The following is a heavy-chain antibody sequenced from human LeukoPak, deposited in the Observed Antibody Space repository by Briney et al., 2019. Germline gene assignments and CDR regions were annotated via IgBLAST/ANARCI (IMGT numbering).Heavy chain of an antibody. CDR3: ATPSTRQYYYGMDV. CDR1: GFTFTSSA. CDR2: IVVGSGNT. D-gene: IGHD1-1*01. J-gene: IGHJ6*02. V-gene: IGHV1-58*02. Sequence: GASVKVSCKASGFTFTSSAMQWVRQARGQRLEWIGWIVVGSGNTNYAQKFQERVTITRDMSTSTAYMELSSLRFEDTAVYYCATPSTRQYYYGMDVWGQGTTVTVSS.